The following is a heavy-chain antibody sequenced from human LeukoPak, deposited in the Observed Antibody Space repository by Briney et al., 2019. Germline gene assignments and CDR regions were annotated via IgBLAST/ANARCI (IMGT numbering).Heavy chain of an antibody. V-gene: IGHV5-51*01. CDR2: IYPDESET. CDR1: GYSLTRYC. Sequence: GESLKISRRGSGYSLTRYCVGGVREMPGKGLEWRGLIYPDESETRNSPYFQGKITVSADKSISTAYLQGRILKASDTAMYYCARLVAGYDFWSGYFKIYYYYYMGFWGNGTMVTVSS. D-gene: IGHD3-3*01. CDR3: ARLVAGYDFWSGYFKIYYYYYMGF. J-gene: IGHJ6*03.